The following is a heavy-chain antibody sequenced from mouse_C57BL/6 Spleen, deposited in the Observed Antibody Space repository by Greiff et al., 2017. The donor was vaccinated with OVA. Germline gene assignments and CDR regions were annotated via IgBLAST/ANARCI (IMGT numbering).Heavy chain of an antibody. Sequence: QVQLQQPGAELVKPGASVKMSCKASGYTFTSYWITWVKQRPGQGLEWIGDIYPGSGSTNYNEKFKSKATLTVDTSSSTAYMQLSSLTSEDSAVYYCARRGLRAYYFDYWGQGTTLTVSS. V-gene: IGHV1-55*01. CDR3: ARRGLRAYYFDY. J-gene: IGHJ2*01. CDR2: IYPGSGST. CDR1: GYTFTSYW. D-gene: IGHD2-2*01.